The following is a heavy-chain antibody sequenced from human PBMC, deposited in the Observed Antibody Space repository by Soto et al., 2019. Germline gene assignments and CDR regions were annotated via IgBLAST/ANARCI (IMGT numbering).Heavy chain of an antibody. CDR3: ARVYCSGGTCYPPEY. J-gene: IGHJ4*02. D-gene: IGHD2-15*01. CDR1: GYTFTSFG. V-gene: IGHV1-18*01. CDR2: ISVYDGNT. Sequence: ASVKVSCKASGYTFTSFGISWVRQAPGQGLEWMGWISVYDGNTNYAQKLQGRVTMTTETSTTTAYMELRSLRSDDTAVYYCARVYCSGGTCYPPEYWGQGTQVTVSS.